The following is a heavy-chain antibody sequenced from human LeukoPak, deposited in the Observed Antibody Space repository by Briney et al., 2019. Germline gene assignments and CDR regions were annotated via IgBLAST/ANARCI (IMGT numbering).Heavy chain of an antibody. D-gene: IGHD3-22*01. Sequence: SQTLSLTCAISGDSVSSNSAAWNWLRQSPSRGLAWLGRTYYRSKWYNDYAVSVKSRITINPDTSKNQFSLQLNSVTPEDTAVYYCARGYYDSSGPKLDYWGQGTLVTVSS. J-gene: IGHJ4*02. CDR1: GDSVSSNSAA. V-gene: IGHV6-1*01. CDR2: TYYRSKWYN. CDR3: ARGYYDSSGPKLDY.